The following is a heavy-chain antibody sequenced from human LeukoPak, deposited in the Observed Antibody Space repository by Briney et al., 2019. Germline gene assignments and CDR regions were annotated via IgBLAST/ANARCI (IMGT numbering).Heavy chain of an antibody. Sequence: GGSLRLSCAASGFTFSNTWMSWVRQAPGKGLECVGRIKSKTDGGTTDYAAPVKGRFIISRDDSKNTLYLQMNSLKTEDTAVYYCTTDAYSGYEGLYDYWGQGTLVTVSS. J-gene: IGHJ4*02. V-gene: IGHV3-15*01. CDR1: GFTFSNTW. D-gene: IGHD5-12*01. CDR2: IKSKTDGGTT. CDR3: TTDAYSGYEGLYDY.